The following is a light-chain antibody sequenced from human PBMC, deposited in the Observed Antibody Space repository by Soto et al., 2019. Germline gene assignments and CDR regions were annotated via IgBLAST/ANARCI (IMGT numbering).Light chain of an antibody. CDR3: QSYDRSLSGSYV. Sequence: QSVLTQPPSVSGAPGQRVTISCTGSSSNIGAGYDVHWYQQLPGTAPKLLIYGNNNRPSGVPDRFSGSKSGTSGSLAITGLQAEDEADYYCQSYDRSLSGSYVFGTGTKLTVL. CDR1: SSNIGAGYD. CDR2: GNN. V-gene: IGLV1-40*01. J-gene: IGLJ1*01.